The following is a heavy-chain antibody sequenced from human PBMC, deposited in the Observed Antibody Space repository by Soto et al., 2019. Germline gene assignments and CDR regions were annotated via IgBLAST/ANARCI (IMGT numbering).Heavy chain of an antibody. J-gene: IGHJ4*02. D-gene: IGHD3-16*01. Sequence: RSLTCSVSGRSMSSNYWSWIRQSPDKGLEWLGYVFYGGTDYNPSLGGRVSMSVETSKSQFSLKLTSVTVADTAAYYCASYRGALYFESWGPGILVTVSS. V-gene: IGHV4-59*01. CDR1: GRSMSSNY. CDR2: VFYGGT. CDR3: ASYRGALYFES.